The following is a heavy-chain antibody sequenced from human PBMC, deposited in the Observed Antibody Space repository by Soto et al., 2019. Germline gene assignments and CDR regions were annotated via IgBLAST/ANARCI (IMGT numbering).Heavy chain of an antibody. V-gene: IGHV4-39*01. CDR2: MFYSGLT. CDR1: GYSVTSSDYY. Sequence: SETLSLTSSVSGYSVTSSDYYWAWIRQPPGKGLELIGSMFYSGLTYYDPSLKSRVTLSVDTSKNQFSVRLNSVTAADTAVYYCAPLSVSLSGPYGINXWGQGTTVTVS. D-gene: IGHD2-15*01. CDR3: APLSVSLSGPYGINX. J-gene: IGHJ6*02.